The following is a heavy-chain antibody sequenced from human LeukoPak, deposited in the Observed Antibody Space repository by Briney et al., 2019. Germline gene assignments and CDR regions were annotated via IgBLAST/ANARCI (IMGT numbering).Heavy chain of an antibody. CDR2: INSDGSST. V-gene: IGHV3-74*01. Sequence: GGSLRLSCAASGFTFSSYWMHWVRQAPGKGLVWVSRINSDGSSTSYADSVKGRFTISRDNAKNTLYLQMNSLRAEDTAVYYCARGYRAGSGYFDWLYCMDVWGKGTTVTVSS. CDR1: GFTFSSYW. D-gene: IGHD3-9*01. CDR3: ARGYRAGSGYFDWLYCMDV. J-gene: IGHJ6*03.